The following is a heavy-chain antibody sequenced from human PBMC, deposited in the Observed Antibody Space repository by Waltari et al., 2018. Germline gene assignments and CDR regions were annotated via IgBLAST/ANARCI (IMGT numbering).Heavy chain of an antibody. CDR2: IYSSGRH. V-gene: IGHV4-39*01. CDR1: GGSISSSSSS. Sequence: QLPLQESGPGLVKPSETLSLTCPVSGGSISSSSSSWGWIRQPPGKGLEWIGGIYSSGRHSYNPALKSRVTISVDTSKNQFSLKLSSVTAADTAVYYCARLEAYYDYVWGSYRSNWFDPWGQGTLVTVSS. D-gene: IGHD3-16*02. CDR3: ARLEAYYDYVWGSYRSNWFDP. J-gene: IGHJ5*02.